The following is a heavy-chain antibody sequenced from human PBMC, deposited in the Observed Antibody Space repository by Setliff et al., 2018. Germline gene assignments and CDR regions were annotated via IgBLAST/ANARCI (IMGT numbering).Heavy chain of an antibody. J-gene: IGHJ6*02. Sequence: PSETLSLTCTVSGASIRSGSHYWSWIRQSAERGLEWIGHIYTSGTTDYSPSFKSRVSISADTSKNLVSLKLHSVTAADTAVYYCTKEYVVISFVANTHSHYGMDVWGQGTTGTAP. CDR3: TKEYVVISFVANTHSHYGMDV. D-gene: IGHD2-21*01. CDR1: GASIRSGSHY. V-gene: IGHV4-61*09. CDR2: IYTSGTT.